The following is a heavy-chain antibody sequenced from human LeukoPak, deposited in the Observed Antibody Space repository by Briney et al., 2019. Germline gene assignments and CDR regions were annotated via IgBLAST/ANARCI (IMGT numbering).Heavy chain of an antibody. Sequence: PGGSLRLSCAASGFTFSSYAMSWVRQAPGKGLEWVSVISGSGGNTNYADSVKGRFTISRDNSKNTLYLQMHSLRAEDTAVYYCAGDRATSYFDYWGQGALVTISS. CDR1: GFTFSSYA. CDR2: ISGSGGNT. V-gene: IGHV3-23*01. CDR3: AGDRATSYFDY. J-gene: IGHJ4*02. D-gene: IGHD1-26*01.